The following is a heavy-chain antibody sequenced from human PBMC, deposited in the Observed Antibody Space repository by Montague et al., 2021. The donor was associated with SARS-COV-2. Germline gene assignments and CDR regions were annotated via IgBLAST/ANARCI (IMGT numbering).Heavy chain of an antibody. CDR1: GFSLSTSGMC. V-gene: IGHV2-70*01. J-gene: IGHJ4*02. Sequence: PALVKPTQTLTLTCTFSGFSLSTSGMCVSWIRQPPGKALEWLALIDWDDDKYYSTSLKTRLTISKDTSKNQVVLTMTNMDPVDTATYYCARGQYGDNRGYYFDYWGQGTLVTVSS. CDR2: IDWDDDK. D-gene: IGHD4-23*01. CDR3: ARGQYGDNRGYYFDY.